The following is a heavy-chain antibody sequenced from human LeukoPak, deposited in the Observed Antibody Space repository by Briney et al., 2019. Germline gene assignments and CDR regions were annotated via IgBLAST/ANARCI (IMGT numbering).Heavy chain of an antibody. V-gene: IGHV3-30*18. CDR2: ISYDGRNK. J-gene: IGHJ4*02. CDR1: GFTFSSYG. CDR3: AKEGGAPYCSGGSCYGGGFDY. Sequence: PGGSLRLSCAASGFTFSSYGMHWVRQAPGKGLEWVAVISYDGRNKYYADSVKGRFTISRDNSKNTLYLQMNSLRAEDTAVYYCAKEGGAPYCSGGSCYGGGFDYWGQGTLVTVSS. D-gene: IGHD2-15*01.